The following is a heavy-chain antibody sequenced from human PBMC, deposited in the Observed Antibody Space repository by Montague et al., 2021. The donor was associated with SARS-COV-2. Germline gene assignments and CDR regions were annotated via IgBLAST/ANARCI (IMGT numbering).Heavy chain of an antibody. CDR2: IYFNGXT. CDR3: AREVVGVKTNWLDT. D-gene: IGHD3-16*01. J-gene: IGHJ5*02. Sequence: SETLSLTCSVSGVSVSSNNYYWTWIRRPPGKGLERIGYIYFNGXTXLXXXXEGRVTTSIDTSKNHFSLRLTSVTPADTAVYYCAREVVGVKTNWLDTWGQGTLVTVSS. CDR1: GVSVSSNNYY. V-gene: IGHV4-61*03.